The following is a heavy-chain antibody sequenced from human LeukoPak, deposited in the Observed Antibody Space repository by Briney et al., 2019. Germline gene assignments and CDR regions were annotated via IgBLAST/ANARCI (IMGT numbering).Heavy chain of an antibody. CDR1: GYSFTSYW. CDR3: ARSRGYCYGSWHYYYGMDV. Sequence: GESLKISCKGSGYSFTSYWIGWVRQMPGKGLEWMGIIYPGDSDTRYSPSFQGQVTISADKSISTAYLQWSSLKASDTAMYYCARSRGYCYGSWHYYYGMDVWGQGTTVTVSS. V-gene: IGHV5-51*01. D-gene: IGHD5-18*01. J-gene: IGHJ6*02. CDR2: IYPGDSDT.